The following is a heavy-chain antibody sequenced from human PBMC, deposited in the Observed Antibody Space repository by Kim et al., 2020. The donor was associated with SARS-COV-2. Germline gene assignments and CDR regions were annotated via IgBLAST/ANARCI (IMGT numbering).Heavy chain of an antibody. CDR3: VRGCGGDCHGIDC. J-gene: IGHJ4*02. D-gene: IGHD2-21*02. CDR2: TDPDGIWT. V-gene: IGHV3-74*01. Sequence: GSLRLSCTASGFSFTSHWMHWVRQAPGKGLLWVSRTDPDGIWTYYADFVKGRFTISRDNAKNIVYLQMNSLRAEDMAIYYCVRGCGGDCHGIDCWAQGT. CDR1: GFSFTSHW.